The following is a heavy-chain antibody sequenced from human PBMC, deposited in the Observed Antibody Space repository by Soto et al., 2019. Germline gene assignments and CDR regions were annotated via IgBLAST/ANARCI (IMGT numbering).Heavy chain of an antibody. J-gene: IGHJ4*02. CDR3: ARQGAVRYCSSTSCYTPY. V-gene: IGHV4-39*01. Sequence: QLQLQESGPGLVKPSETLSLTCTVSGGSISSSSYYWGWIRQPPGKGLEWIGSIYYSGSTYYNPSLKSRVTISVDTSKNQFSLKLSSVTAEDTAVYYCARQGAVRYCSSTSCYTPYWGQGTLVTVSS. D-gene: IGHD2-2*02. CDR2: IYYSGST. CDR1: GGSISSSSYY.